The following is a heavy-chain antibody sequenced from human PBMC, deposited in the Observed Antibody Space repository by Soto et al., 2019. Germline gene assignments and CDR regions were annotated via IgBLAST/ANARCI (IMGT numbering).Heavy chain of an antibody. V-gene: IGHV1-46*01. D-gene: IGHD4-17*01. CDR1: GYTFTSYY. CDR2: INPSGGST. Sequence: ASVKVSCKASGYTFTSYYMHWVRQAPGQGLEWMGIINPSGGSTSYAQRFQGRVTMTRDTSTSTVYMGLSSLRSEDTAVYYCARDLMTTVTTDYWGQGTLVTVSS. CDR3: ARDLMTTVTTDY. J-gene: IGHJ4*02.